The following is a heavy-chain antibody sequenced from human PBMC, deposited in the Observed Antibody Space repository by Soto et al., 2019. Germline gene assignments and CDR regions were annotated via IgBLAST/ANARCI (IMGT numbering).Heavy chain of an antibody. CDR1: GFTFINYA. CDR3: AKVPPRPYTFDY. J-gene: IGHJ4*02. V-gene: IGHV3-23*01. Sequence: EVQLLDSGGGLVQPGGSLRLSCAASGFTFINYAMNWVRQAPGKGLEWVSTIGGRGDYTSYADSVQGRFFISRDNSKNTLYLQMNSLRAEDTAVYDCAKVPPRPYTFDYWGQGTLVTVSS. CDR2: IGGRGDYT.